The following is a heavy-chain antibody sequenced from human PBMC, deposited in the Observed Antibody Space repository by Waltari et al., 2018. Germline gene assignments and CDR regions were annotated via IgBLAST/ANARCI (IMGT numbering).Heavy chain of an antibody. CDR1: GVSMDDSSYY. CDR3: VRHRLAWYFDL. Sequence: QLQLQESGPGLVKPSETLSLTCTVSGVSMDDSSYYWGWIRQPPGKGLEWIGSVNYKGNTHHNPSLKSRVTVSGDTSKNQFSLMLNSVTAADTAVYYCVRHRLAWYFDLWGRGTLVTVSS. J-gene: IGHJ2*01. D-gene: IGHD6-19*01. CDR2: VNYKGNT. V-gene: IGHV4-39*01.